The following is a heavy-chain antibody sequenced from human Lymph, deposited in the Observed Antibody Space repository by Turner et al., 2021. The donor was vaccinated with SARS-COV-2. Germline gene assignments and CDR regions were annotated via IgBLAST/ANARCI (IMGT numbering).Heavy chain of an antibody. CDR1: GYTLTELS. Sequence: QVQLVQSGAEVTKPGASVQVSCKVSGYTLTELSIHWVRQAPGKGLEGMGGFDPEDGETIYAQKFQGRVTMTEDTSTDTAYMELSSLRSEDTAVYYCATLKSNWKILTGRYYFDFWGQGTLVTVSS. J-gene: IGHJ4*02. CDR2: FDPEDGET. V-gene: IGHV1-24*01. D-gene: IGHD1-1*01. CDR3: ATLKSNWKILTGRYYFDF.